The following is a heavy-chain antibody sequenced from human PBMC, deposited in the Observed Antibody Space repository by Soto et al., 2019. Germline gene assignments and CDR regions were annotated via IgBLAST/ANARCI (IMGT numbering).Heavy chain of an antibody. J-gene: IGHJ3*02. CDR1: GFTFSSYG. D-gene: IGHD6-19*01. CDR2: IWYDGSNK. Sequence: QVQLVESGGGVVQPGRSLRLSCAASGFTFSSYGMHWVRQAPGKGLEWVAVIWYDGSNKYYADSVKGRFTISRDNSKNTVYLQMNSLRADDTAVYYCARMLPDEAGSDAFDIWGQGTMVTVSS. V-gene: IGHV3-33*01. CDR3: ARMLPDEAGSDAFDI.